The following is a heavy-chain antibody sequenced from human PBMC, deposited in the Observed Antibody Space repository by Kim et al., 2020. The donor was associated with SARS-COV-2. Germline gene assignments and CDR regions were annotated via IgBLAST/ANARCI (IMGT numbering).Heavy chain of an antibody. Sequence: QKFQGRVTTTRDTAASTVYMELSSLRSEDTAVYYCARDGTTRNGGYYFDYWGQGALVTVSS. D-gene: IGHD1-1*01. J-gene: IGHJ4*02. CDR3: ARDGTTRNGGYYFDY. V-gene: IGHV1-3*01.